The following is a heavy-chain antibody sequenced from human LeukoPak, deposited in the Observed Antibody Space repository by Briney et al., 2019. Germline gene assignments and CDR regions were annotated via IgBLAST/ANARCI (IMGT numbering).Heavy chain of an antibody. J-gene: IGHJ6*01. D-gene: IGHD3-10*01. Sequence: PGGSLRLSCAASGFTFSSYSMNWLRQAPGNGLEWVSSISSSSRYIYYADSVKGRFTISRDNAKNSLYLQMNSLRAEDTAVCYCARVRISPPYGSGIGPPYGDGMDVWGEGTTVTVSS. CDR2: ISSSSRYI. CDR1: GFTFSSYS. CDR3: ARVRISPPYGSGIGPPYGDGMDV. V-gene: IGHV3-21*01.